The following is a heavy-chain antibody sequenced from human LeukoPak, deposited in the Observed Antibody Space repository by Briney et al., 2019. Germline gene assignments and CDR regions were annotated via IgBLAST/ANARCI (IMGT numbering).Heavy chain of an antibody. CDR3: ARGRRGSYFFDC. V-gene: IGHV1-8*01. CDR1: GYTFTSSG. J-gene: IGHJ4*02. Sequence: ASVKVSCKASGYTFTSSGISWVRQAPGQGLEWLGWINTYNGNTGYAQKFQGRVTMTRNTSISTAYMELSSLRSEDTAVYYCARGRRGSYFFDCWGQGTLVTVSS. CDR2: INTYNGNT. D-gene: IGHD1-26*01.